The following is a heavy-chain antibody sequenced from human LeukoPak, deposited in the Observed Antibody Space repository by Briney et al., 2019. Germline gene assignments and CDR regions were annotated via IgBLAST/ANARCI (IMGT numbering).Heavy chain of an antibody. V-gene: IGHV3-23*01. D-gene: IGHD3-22*01. CDR2: ISDRGSRT. CDR3: AGYYYDSSRGFDL. CDR1: GITLSNYG. Sequence: GGSLRLSCAVSGITLSNYGMSWVRQAPGKGLEWVAGISDRGSRTNYADSVKGRFTISTDHPKNTLYLQMNSLRAEDTALYYCAGYYYDSSRGFDLWGQGTLVTVSA. J-gene: IGHJ5*02.